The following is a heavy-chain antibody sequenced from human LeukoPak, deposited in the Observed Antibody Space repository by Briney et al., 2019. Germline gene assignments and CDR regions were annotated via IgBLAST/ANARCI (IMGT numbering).Heavy chain of an antibody. Sequence: PGGSLRLSCVTSGFSFSSYWMHWVRQAPGKGLEWVSHISGSGDSTQYADSVKGRFTISRDNSKDTLYLQMNSLRGDDTAVYYCVRRQQTSGWGPLNWFDPWGQGTLVTVSS. CDR2: ISGSGDST. V-gene: IGHV3-23*01. J-gene: IGHJ5*02. CDR1: GFSFSSYW. D-gene: IGHD6-19*01. CDR3: VRRQQTSGWGPLNWFDP.